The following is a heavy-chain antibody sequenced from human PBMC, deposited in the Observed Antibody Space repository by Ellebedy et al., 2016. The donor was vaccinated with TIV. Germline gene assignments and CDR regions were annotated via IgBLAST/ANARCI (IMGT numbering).Heavy chain of an antibody. CDR1: GFTFDDYA. CDR3: AKDSGVYSTSWYPKAFDN. J-gene: IGHJ3*02. Sequence: PGGSLRLSCAASGFTFDDYAMYWVRQAPGKGLEWVSGISWSSGSIAYADSVRGRFTISRDNAKNSLYLQMNSLRAEDTALYYCAKDSGVYSTSWYPKAFDNWGQGTMVTVSS. V-gene: IGHV3-9*01. D-gene: IGHD6-13*01. CDR2: ISWSSGSI.